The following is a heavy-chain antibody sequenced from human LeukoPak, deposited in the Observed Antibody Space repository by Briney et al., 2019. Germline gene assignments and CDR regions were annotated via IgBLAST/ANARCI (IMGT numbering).Heavy chain of an antibody. CDR3: ARDFSAALYGMHA. V-gene: IGHV6-1*01. J-gene: IGHJ6*02. Sequence: SQTLSLTCAISGESVSRNSAAWNWIRQSPSRGLEWRGRTYYRSKGYNGCAVSVKSRITINPDTSKNQFSMQLNSVTPPDPAVYYCARDFSAALYGMHAWGQRTTVTVPS. CDR2: TYYRSKGYN. D-gene: IGHD2-15*01. CDR1: GESVSRNSAA.